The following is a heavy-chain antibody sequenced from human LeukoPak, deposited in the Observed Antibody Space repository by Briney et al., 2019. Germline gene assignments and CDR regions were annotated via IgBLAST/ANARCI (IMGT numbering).Heavy chain of an antibody. CDR1: GFTFSSYA. CDR2: ISGSGGST. CDR3: AKGPPRYSGSQRLLGGHWYFDL. D-gene: IGHD1-26*01. Sequence: GGSLRLSCAASGFTFSSYAMSWVRQAPGKGLEWVSAISGSGGSTYYADSVKGRFTISRDNSKNTLYLQMNSLRAEDTAVYYCAKGPPRYSGSQRLLGGHWYFDLWGRGTLVTVSS. J-gene: IGHJ2*01. V-gene: IGHV3-23*01.